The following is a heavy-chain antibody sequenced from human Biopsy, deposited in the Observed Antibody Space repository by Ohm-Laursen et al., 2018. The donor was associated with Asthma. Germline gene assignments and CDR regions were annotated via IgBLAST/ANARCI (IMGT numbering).Heavy chain of an antibody. D-gene: IGHD6-25*01. CDR3: ARVFESSEWGPFYHFDLDV. CDR2: FSSSGSTT. Sequence: SLRLSCAASGFSFSDYYMTWMRQAPGKGLEWVSSFSSSGSTTYPAESVKGRFTISRDNAQKSLFLQMGSLRAEDTAIYYCARVFESSEWGPFYHFDLDVWGQGTTVAVSS. J-gene: IGHJ6*02. CDR1: GFSFSDYY. V-gene: IGHV3-11*01.